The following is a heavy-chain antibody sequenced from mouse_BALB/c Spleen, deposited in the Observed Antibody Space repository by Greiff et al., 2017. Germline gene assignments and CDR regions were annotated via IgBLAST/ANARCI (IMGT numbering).Heavy chain of an antibody. D-gene: IGHD4-1*01. Sequence: EVKLVESGPSLVKPSQTLSLTCSVTGDSITSGYWNWIRKFPGNKLEYMGYISYSGSTYYNPSLKSRISITRDTSKNQYYLQLNSVTTEDTATYYCARYGTFYWYFDVWGAGTTVTVSS. CDR2: ISYSGST. J-gene: IGHJ1*01. CDR3: ARYGTFYWYFDV. V-gene: IGHV3-8*02. CDR1: GDSITSGY.